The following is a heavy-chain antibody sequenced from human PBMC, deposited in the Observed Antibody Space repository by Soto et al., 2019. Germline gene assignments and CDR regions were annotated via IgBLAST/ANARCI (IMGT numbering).Heavy chain of an antibody. D-gene: IGHD1-26*01. J-gene: IGHJ4*02. Sequence: GGSLRLSCAASGFTFNIYAINWVRQAPGKGLEWVSAISVSVDSTHYADSVKGRFTISRDNYKNTVYLEMSSLRAEDTAVYYCAKVFTPEQGNYFDYWGQGTMVTVYS. CDR2: ISVSVDST. CDR3: AKVFTPEQGNYFDY. CDR1: GFTFNIYA. V-gene: IGHV3-23*01.